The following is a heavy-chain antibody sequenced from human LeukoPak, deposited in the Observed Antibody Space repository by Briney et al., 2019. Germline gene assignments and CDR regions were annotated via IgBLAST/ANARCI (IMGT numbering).Heavy chain of an antibody. V-gene: IGHV3-21*05. CDR1: GFTFTRYA. CDR2: INTDSSDI. CDR3: ARDTFQPGLIDS. D-gene: IGHD2-2*01. J-gene: IGHJ4*02. Sequence: GGSLRLSCAASGFTFTRYAMNWVPHAPRKGLQWVSYINTDSSDIHYADSVKGRFTISRDNARNTLYLQLSSLRAEDSAVYYCARDTFQPGLIDSWGQGTLVTVSS.